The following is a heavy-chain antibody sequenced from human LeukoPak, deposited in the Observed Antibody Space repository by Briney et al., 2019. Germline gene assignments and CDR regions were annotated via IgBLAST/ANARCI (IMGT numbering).Heavy chain of an antibody. J-gene: IGHJ4*02. D-gene: IGHD3-3*01. V-gene: IGHV4-59*01. CDR2: IYYSGST. CDR3: ARSTDFWSAYYTTDFDY. Sequence: PSETLSLTCTVSGGSISSYYWSWIRQPPGKGLEWIGYIYYSGSTNYNPSLKSRVTISVDTSKNQFSLKLSSVTAADTAVYYCARSTDFWSAYYTTDFDYWGQGTLVTVSS. CDR1: GGSISSYY.